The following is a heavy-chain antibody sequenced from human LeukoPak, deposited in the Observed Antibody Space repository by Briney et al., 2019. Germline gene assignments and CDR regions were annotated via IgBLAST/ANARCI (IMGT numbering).Heavy chain of an antibody. D-gene: IGHD3-22*01. CDR2: INPNSGGT. CDR1: GYTFTGYY. CDR3: ASGDNYDRSGPYYFDY. J-gene: IGHJ4*02. Sequence: ASVKVSCKASGYTFTGYYMHWVRQAPGQGLEWMGWINPNSGGTNYAQKFQGRVTMTRDTSISTAYMELSRLRSDDTAVYYCASGDNYDRSGPYYFDYRGQGTLVTVSS. V-gene: IGHV1-2*02.